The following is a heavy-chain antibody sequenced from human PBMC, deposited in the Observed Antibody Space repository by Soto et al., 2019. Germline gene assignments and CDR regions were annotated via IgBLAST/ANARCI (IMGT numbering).Heavy chain of an antibody. J-gene: IGHJ4*02. CDR2: LNPNSGGT. CDR3: ARAYGSGSDYLDY. D-gene: IGHD3-10*01. CDR1: GYTFTGYY. V-gene: IGHV1-2*04. Sequence: QVQLVQSGAEVKKPGASVKVSCKASGYTFTGYYMHWVRQAPGQGLEWMGWLNPNSGGTNYAQKFQGWVTMPRDTSSSTAYMERSRLRSDDTAVYYCARAYGSGSDYLDYWGQGTLVTVSS.